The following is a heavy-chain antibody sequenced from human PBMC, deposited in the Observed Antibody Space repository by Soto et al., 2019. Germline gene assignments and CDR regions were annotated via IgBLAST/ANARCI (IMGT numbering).Heavy chain of an antibody. CDR3: ASLLGYCSGDSSRIHY. D-gene: IGHD2-15*01. V-gene: IGHV4-39*01. CDR2: IYYSGST. Sequence: PSEEWSHRNSGSGGILSTGTNHVCRLLLQPKKGLEWIGSIYYSGSTYYNLSLKSRVTISVDTSKNQFSLKLSSVTAADTAVYFCASLLGYCSGDSSRIHYWGQGTLV. CDR1: GGILSTGTNH. J-gene: IGHJ4*02.